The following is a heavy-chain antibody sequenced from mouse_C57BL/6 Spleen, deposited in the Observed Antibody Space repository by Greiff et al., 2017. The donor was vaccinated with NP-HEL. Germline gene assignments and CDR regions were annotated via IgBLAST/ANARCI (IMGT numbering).Heavy chain of an antibody. J-gene: IGHJ1*03. D-gene: IGHD1-1*01. CDR3: APTVVADWYFDV. Sequence: LVESGAELVKPGASVKISCKASGYAFSSYWMNWVKQRPGKGLEWIGQIYPGDGDTNYNGKFKGKATLTADKSSSTAYMQLSSLTSEDSAVYFCAPTVVADWYFDVWGTGTTVTVSS. CDR1: GYAFSSYW. CDR2: IYPGDGDT. V-gene: IGHV1-80*01.